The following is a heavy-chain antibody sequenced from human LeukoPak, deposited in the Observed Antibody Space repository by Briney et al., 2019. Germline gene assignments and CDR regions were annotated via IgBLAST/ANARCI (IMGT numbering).Heavy chain of an antibody. CDR3: ARNIVATTHYYYGMDV. CDR2: IIPIFGTA. CDR1: GGTFSSYA. D-gene: IGHD5-12*01. Sequence: GASVKVSCKASGGTFSSYAISWVRQAPGQGLEWMGGIIPIFGTANYAQKFQGRVTITADESTSTAYMELSSLRSEDTAVYYCARNIVATTHYYYGMDVWGEGTTVTVSS. J-gene: IGHJ6*04. V-gene: IGHV1-69*01.